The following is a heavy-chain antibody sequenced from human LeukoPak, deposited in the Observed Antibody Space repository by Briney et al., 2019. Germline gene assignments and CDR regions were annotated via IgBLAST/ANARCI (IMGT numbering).Heavy chain of an antibody. J-gene: IGHJ4*02. CDR3: ARGSRLRGAAAGTPPYF. CDR2: MNPNSGNT. CDR1: GYTFTSYD. Sequence: ASVKVSCKASGYTFTSYDINWVRQATGQGLEWMGWMNPNSGNTGYAQKFQGRVTMTRNTSISTAYMELSRLRSDDTAVYYCARGSRLRGAAAGTPPYFWGQGTLVTVSS. D-gene: IGHD6-13*01. V-gene: IGHV1-8*01.